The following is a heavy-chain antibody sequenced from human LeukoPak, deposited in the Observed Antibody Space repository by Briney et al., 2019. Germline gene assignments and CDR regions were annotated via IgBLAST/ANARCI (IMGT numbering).Heavy chain of an antibody. CDR2: VHYSGNT. CDR3: ARLAPVALTGSIYYHSMDL. J-gene: IGHJ6*02. D-gene: IGHD7-27*01. V-gene: IGHV4-59*08. Sequence: SETLSLTCTVSGGSIGYDYWSWIRQPPGRGLEWIGYVHYSGNTNYSPSLKSRGTISIDTSKNQFSLSLSSVTAADTAIYYCARLAPVALTGSIYYHSMDLWGQGTTVTVSS. CDR1: GGSIGYDY.